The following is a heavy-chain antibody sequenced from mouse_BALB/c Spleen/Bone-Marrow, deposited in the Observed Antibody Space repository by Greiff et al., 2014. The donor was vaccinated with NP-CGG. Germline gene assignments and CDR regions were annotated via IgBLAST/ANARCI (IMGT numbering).Heavy chain of an antibody. V-gene: IGHV1-54*01. J-gene: IGHJ2*01. CDR3: ARSGYGNSDY. CDR1: GYAFTNYL. Sequence: QVQLQQSGTELVRPGTSVKVSCKASGYAFTNYLIEWIKQRPGQGLEWIGVINPGSGTTNYNEKFKGKATLTADKSSTTAYMQLSSLTSDDSAVYFCARSGYGNSDYWGQGTTLTVSS. CDR2: INPGSGTT. D-gene: IGHD2-10*02.